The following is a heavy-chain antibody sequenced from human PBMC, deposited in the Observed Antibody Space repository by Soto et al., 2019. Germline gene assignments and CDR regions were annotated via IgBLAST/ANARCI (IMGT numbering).Heavy chain of an antibody. CDR2: IYYSGGT. CDR3: ARIGLTSALL. J-gene: IGHJ4*02. V-gene: IGHV4-30-4*01. CDR1: GGSINSGDYY. Sequence: QVQLQESGPGQVKPSQTLSLTCTVSGGSINSGDYYWSWIRQPPGQGLEWIGYIYYSGGTYYNPPLRSRVTISIDTSKNLFFLNLTSVTAADTAVYFCARIGLTSALLWGQGTLVTVSS. D-gene: IGHD4-17*01.